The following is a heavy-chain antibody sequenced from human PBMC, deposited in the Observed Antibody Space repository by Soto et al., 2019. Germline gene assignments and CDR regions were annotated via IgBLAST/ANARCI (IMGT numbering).Heavy chain of an antibody. CDR2: IYYSGST. V-gene: IGHV4-59*01. Sequence: SETLSLTCTVSGDSISNYYWSWIRQPPGKGLEWIGYIYYSGSTNYNPSLKSRVTISVDTSKNQFSLKLSSVTAADTAVYYCARPTYNSGSPFDYWGQGTLVTVSS. D-gene: IGHD1-20*01. CDR3: ARPTYNSGSPFDY. CDR1: GDSISNYY. J-gene: IGHJ4*02.